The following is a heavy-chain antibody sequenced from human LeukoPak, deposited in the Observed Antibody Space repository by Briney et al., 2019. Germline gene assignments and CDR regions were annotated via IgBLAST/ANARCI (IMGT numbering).Heavy chain of an antibody. CDR3: AKDIDYGSGSYDH. CDR1: GFTFSSYA. D-gene: IGHD3-10*01. Sequence: PGGPLRLSCAASGFTFSSYAMSWVRQAPGKGLEWVSAISGSGGSTYYADSVKGRFTISRDNSKNTLYLQMNSLRAEDTAVYYCAKDIDYGSGSYDHWGQGTLVTVSS. V-gene: IGHV3-23*01. J-gene: IGHJ4*02. CDR2: ISGSGGST.